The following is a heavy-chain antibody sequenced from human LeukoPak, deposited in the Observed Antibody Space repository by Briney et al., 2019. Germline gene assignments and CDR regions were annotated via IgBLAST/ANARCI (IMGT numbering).Heavy chain of an antibody. Sequence: PGGSLRLFCGASGFTFSDYYLSWIRQAPGKGLEGVSYISSSSSYTNYADSVKGRFTISRDNAKNSLYLQMNSLRAEDTAVYYCARGVRELDYWGQGTLVTVSS. D-gene: IGHD1-26*01. CDR2: ISSSSSYT. V-gene: IGHV3-11*05. CDR3: ARGVRELDY. CDR1: GFTFSDYY. J-gene: IGHJ4*02.